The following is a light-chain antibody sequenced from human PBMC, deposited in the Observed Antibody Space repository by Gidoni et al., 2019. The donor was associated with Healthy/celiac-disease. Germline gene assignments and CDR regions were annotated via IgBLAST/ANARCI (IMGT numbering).Light chain of an antibody. CDR3: QQRSNWPSLT. J-gene: IGKJ4*01. Sequence: EIVLPQSTATLSLSPGERPTLPCRASQRVSSYLAWYQQKPGQAPRLLIYDASISGSGSGTDVTLTISSLEPEEFAVYYCQQRSNWPSLTFGGXTKVEIK. CDR1: QRVSSY. V-gene: IGKV3-11*01. CDR2: DAS.